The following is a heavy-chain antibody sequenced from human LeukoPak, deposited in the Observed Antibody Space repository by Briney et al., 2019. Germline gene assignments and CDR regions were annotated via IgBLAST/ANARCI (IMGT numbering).Heavy chain of an antibody. D-gene: IGHD5-12*01. J-gene: IGHJ2*01. CDR2: IYYSGST. Sequence: SETLSLTCTVSGGSVSSYYWSWIRQPPGKGLEWIGYIYYSGSTYYNPSLKSRLTISVDTSKNQFSLKLSSVTAADTAVYYCARDPSGYDFGWYFDLWGRGTLVTVSS. V-gene: IGHV4-30-4*01. CDR3: ARDPSGYDFGWYFDL. CDR1: GGSVSSYY.